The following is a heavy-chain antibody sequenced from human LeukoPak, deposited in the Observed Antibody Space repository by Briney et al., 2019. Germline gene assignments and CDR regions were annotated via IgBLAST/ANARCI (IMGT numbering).Heavy chain of an antibody. CDR1: GYTFTSYD. D-gene: IGHD6-13*01. V-gene: IGHV1-8*01. CDR2: MNPNSGNT. Sequence: ASVKVSCKASGYTFTSYDINWVRQATGQGLEWMGWMNPNSGNTDYAQKFQGRVTMTRNTSITTDYMGLSSLRSEDTAVYYCARGRSSNWYYFDYWGQGTLVTVSS. J-gene: IGHJ4*02. CDR3: ARGRSSNWYYFDY.